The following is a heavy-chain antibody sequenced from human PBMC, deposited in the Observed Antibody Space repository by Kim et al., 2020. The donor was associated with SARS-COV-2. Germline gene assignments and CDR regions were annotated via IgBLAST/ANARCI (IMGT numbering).Heavy chain of an antibody. CDR1: GFTFSSYA. D-gene: IGHD6-13*01. CDR2: ISGSGVST. Sequence: GGSLRLSCAASGFTFSSYAITWVRQAPGKGLEWVSTISGSGVSTYYADSVKGRFTISRDNSKNTLYLQMNSLRAEDTAMYYCAKDDLSWSSSWSGHYAFDIWGQGTMVTVSS. J-gene: IGHJ3*02. CDR3: AKDDLSWSSSWSGHYAFDI. V-gene: IGHV3-23*01.